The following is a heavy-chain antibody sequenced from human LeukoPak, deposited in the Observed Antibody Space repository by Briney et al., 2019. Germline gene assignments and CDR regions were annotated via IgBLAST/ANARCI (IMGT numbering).Heavy chain of an antibody. Sequence: PGKSLRLSCAASGFTFSTYGMHWVRQAPGKGLEWVADISFDVTNKYYADSLMGRFTISRDNSKNTLYLQMDSLGTQDTAVYYCAKDSAADNVVSVNYYHYYYMDVWGKGTTVTVSS. V-gene: IGHV3-30*18. CDR1: GFTFSTYG. J-gene: IGHJ6*03. D-gene: IGHD2-8*02. CDR3: AKDSAADNVVSVNYYHYYYMDV. CDR2: ISFDVTNK.